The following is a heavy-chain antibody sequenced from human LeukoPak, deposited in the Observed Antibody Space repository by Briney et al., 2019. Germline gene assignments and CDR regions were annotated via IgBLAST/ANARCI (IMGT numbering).Heavy chain of an antibody. CDR3: AKNRDSSDYPRDFDF. V-gene: IGHV3-30*02. J-gene: IGHJ4*02. Sequence: GGSLRLSCAPFGFTFSSYGMHWVRQTPGKGLEWVAFIRHDGSYQQYADSVKGRFTLSRDNSKDMVYLQMNSLRTEDTAVYYCAKNRDSSDYPRDFDFWGQGTLVTVSS. CDR2: IRHDGSYQ. CDR1: GFTFSSYG. D-gene: IGHD3-22*01.